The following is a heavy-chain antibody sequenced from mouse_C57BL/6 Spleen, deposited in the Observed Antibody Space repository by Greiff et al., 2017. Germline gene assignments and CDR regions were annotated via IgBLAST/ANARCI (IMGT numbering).Heavy chain of an antibody. CDR1: GYTFTSYW. V-gene: IGHV1-64*01. J-gene: IGHJ4*01. CDR3: AREGDGYPYYYAMDY. Sequence: QVQLKQPGAELLTPGASVKLSCKASGYTFTSYWMHWVKQRPGQGLEWIGMIHPNSGSTNYNEKFKSKATLTVDKSSSTAYMQLSSLTSEDSAVYYCAREGDGYPYYYAMDYWGQGTSVTVSS. CDR2: IHPNSGST. D-gene: IGHD2-3*01.